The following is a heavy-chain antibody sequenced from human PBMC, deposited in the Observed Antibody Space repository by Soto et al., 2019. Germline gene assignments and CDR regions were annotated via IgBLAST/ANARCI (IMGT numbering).Heavy chain of an antibody. Sequence: VGSLRLSCAASGFTFSSYGMHWVRQAPGKGLEWVAVISYDGSNKYYADSVKGRFTISRDNSKNTLYLQMNSLRAEDTAVYYCAKDGIVSYYYGMDVWGQGTTVTVSS. J-gene: IGHJ6*02. V-gene: IGHV3-30*18. CDR2: ISYDGSNK. CDR1: GFTFSSYG. D-gene: IGHD1-26*01. CDR3: AKDGIVSYYYGMDV.